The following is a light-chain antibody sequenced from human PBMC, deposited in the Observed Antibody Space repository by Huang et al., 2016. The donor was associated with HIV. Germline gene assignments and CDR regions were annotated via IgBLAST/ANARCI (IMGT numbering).Light chain of an antibody. J-gene: IGKJ2*01. Sequence: DIQMTQSPSSLSASVGDTVTITCQASQDISTNLNWYRQKPAKAPKVVIYDASNLETGVPSRFSGSGSGTDFTFTISSLQPEDIATYYCQQYDNLPYTFGQGTKLEI. CDR2: DAS. CDR1: QDISTN. V-gene: IGKV1-33*01. CDR3: QQYDNLPYT.